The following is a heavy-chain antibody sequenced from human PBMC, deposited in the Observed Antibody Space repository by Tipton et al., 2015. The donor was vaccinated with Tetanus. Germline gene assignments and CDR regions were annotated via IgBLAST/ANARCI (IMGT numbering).Heavy chain of an antibody. CDR2: IHDSGTT. D-gene: IGHD3-9*01. Sequence: TLSLTCAVSGASISPYYWSWIRQPPGKGLEWIGSIHDSGTTNYNPSLKSRLTMSVDTSNNLFSLKLTSVTAADTAVYYCARATEHDIMTGYDNWGPGTQVTVSS. CDR1: GASISPYY. J-gene: IGHJ4*02. CDR3: ARATEHDIMTGYDN. V-gene: IGHV4-59*01.